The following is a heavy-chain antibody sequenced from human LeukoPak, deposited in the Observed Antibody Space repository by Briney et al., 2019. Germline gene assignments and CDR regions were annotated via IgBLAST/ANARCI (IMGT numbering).Heavy chain of an antibody. D-gene: IGHD3-22*01. CDR1: GFTFSSYE. Sequence: GSLRLSCAASGFTFSSYEMNWVRQAPGKGLEWVSYISSSGSTIYYADSVKGRFTISRDNSKNTLYLQMNSLRAEDTAVYYCAKANYYDSSGYWAPFDPWGQGTLVTVSS. CDR2: ISSSGSTI. V-gene: IGHV3-48*03. CDR3: AKANYYDSSGYWAPFDP. J-gene: IGHJ5*02.